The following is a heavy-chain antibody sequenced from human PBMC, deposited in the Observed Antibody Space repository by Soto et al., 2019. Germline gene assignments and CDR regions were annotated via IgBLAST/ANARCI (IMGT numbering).Heavy chain of an antibody. CDR3: ARARAFFGVVIHYYYYYGMDV. Sequence: SETLSLTCAVYGGSFSGYYWSLIRQPPGKGLECIWEINHSGSTNYNPSLKSRVTISVDTSKNQFSLKLSSVTAADTAVYYCARARAFFGVVIHYYYYYGMDVWCQGTTVT. D-gene: IGHD3-3*01. V-gene: IGHV4-34*01. CDR1: GGSFSGYY. J-gene: IGHJ6*02. CDR2: INHSGST.